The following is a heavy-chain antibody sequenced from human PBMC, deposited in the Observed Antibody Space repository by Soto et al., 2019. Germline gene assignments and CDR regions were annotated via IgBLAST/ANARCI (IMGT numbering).Heavy chain of an antibody. CDR3: ARVAGSPDY. CDR2: LNPKSGMT. Sequence: QVQLVQSGPEVKKPGASVKVSCKASGYTFSTYDFNWVRQAPGQGREWMGWLNPKSGMTGSAQKFQGRVTMTRDSSIRTVYMELSSLRSEDTAVYYCARVAGSPDYWGQGTLVTVSS. V-gene: IGHV1-8*01. D-gene: IGHD1-26*01. J-gene: IGHJ4*02. CDR1: GYTFSTYD.